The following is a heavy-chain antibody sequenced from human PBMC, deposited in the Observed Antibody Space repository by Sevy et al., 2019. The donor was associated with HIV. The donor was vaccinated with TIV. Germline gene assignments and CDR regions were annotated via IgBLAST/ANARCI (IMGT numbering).Heavy chain of an antibody. D-gene: IGHD6-13*01. CDR3: SRFNSSSWRGDYYMDV. CDR1: GYSFTSYW. J-gene: IGHJ6*03. CDR2: IYPGDSDT. V-gene: IGHV5-51*01. Sequence: GESLKISCKGSGYSFTSYWIGWVRQMPGKGLEWMGIIYPGDSDTRYSPSFQGQVTISADKSISTAYLQWSSLKASDTAMNYCSRFNSSSWRGDYYMDVWGKGTTVTVSS.